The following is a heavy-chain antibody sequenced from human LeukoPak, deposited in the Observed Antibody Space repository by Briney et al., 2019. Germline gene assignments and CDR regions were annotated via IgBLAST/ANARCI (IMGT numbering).Heavy chain of an antibody. J-gene: IGHJ4*02. CDR1: GFTFSDHA. CDR3: VKGGTADRVGWTH. V-gene: IGHV3-23*01. Sequence: HPGGSLRLSCAASGFTFSDHATSWVRQAPAKGLEWVSSINGNGGGSYYIDSVKGRFTVSRDNSENALYLQMNNLRTEDTAVYFCVKGGTADRVGWTHGGQGSLVTVFS. CDR2: INGNGGGS. D-gene: IGHD7-27*01.